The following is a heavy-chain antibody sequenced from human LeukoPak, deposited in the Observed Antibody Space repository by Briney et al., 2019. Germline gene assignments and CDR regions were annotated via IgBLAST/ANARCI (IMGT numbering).Heavy chain of an antibody. CDR2: ISNDGSRK. V-gene: IGHV3-30*03. CDR3: ARDRAWNYFDY. D-gene: IGHD3-3*01. J-gene: IGHJ4*02. Sequence: AGGSLRLSGPPSGFPFSRHGMNWVGQAQGKGLEGVAIISNDGSRKYYAHSVEGRFTISRDNSKNTLYLQMDSLRAEDTAVYYCARDRAWNYFDYWGQGTLVTVSS. CDR1: GFPFSRHG.